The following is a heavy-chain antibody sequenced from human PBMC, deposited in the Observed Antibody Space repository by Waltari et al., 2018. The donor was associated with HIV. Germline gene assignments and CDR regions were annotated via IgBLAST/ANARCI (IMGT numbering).Heavy chain of an antibody. D-gene: IGHD5-12*01. CDR1: GESFKSYY. J-gene: IGHJ5*02. CDR3: AKGALMRWLHSPRHWFDP. Sequence: QVHLQQWGPGLVKPSETLSLTCAVYGESFKSYYWSWIRQAPDKGLEGSGKIDHYGAPDYNPALKSLVTISVDTSKNQFSLRLTSVTAADTGTYYCAKGALMRWLHSPRHWFDPWGQGNLVTVSS. CDR2: IDHYGAP. V-gene: IGHV4-34*02.